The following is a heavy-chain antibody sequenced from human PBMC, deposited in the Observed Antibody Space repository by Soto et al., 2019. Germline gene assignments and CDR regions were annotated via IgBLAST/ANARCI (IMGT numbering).Heavy chain of an antibody. J-gene: IGHJ4*02. D-gene: IGHD2-21*02. CDR1: GLSVTSYT. CDR2: VFSSVSA. V-gene: IGHV4-4*07. CDR3: ARDGMTTGDT. Sequence: SETLSLTCIVSGLSVTSYTWSWVRQPANKGLEWIGRVFSSVSATYNPSLKSRVSISMDTAENRISLKLDSVTAADAGVYFCARDGMTTGDTWGPGTLVTVSS.